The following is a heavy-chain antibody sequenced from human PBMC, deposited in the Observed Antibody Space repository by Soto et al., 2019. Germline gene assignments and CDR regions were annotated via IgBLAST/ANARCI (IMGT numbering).Heavy chain of an antibody. D-gene: IGHD3-10*01. CDR2: IYYSGST. J-gene: IGHJ6*03. Sequence: ASETMSLTCTFSGCSLSSYYLILIRPPPGKGLEWIGYIYYSGSTNYNPSLKSRVTISVDTSKNQFSLKLSSVTAADTAVYYCARSGAGLWGPPMVRGVIVHMDVWGKGTTVTVSS. CDR1: GCSLSSYY. CDR3: ARSGAGLWGPPMVRGVIVHMDV. V-gene: IGHV4-59*01.